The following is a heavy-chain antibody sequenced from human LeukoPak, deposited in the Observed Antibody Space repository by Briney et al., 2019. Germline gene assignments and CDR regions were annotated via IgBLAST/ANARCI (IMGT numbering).Heavy chain of an antibody. V-gene: IGHV4-39*07. D-gene: IGHD3-10*01. CDR1: GGSISSGGYY. CDR3: ARGGIRGGIDNWFDP. J-gene: IGHJ5*02. Sequence: SETLSLTCTVSGGSISSGGYYWGWIRQSPGKGLEWIGSVYQTGSTNYNPSLKSRVTILVDTSKNQFSLRVTSVTAADTAVYFCARGGIRGGIDNWFDPWGQGTLVTVSS. CDR2: VYQTGST.